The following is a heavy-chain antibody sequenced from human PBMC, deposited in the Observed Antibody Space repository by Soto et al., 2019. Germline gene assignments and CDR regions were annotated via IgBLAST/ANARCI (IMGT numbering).Heavy chain of an antibody. D-gene: IGHD2-8*02. V-gene: IGHV4-59*01. Sequence: SETLSLTCTVSGGSISSYYWSWIRQPPGKGLEWIGYIYYSGITDYNPSHKSRVTISVDTSKSQFSLKLISVTAADTAVYYCARGGGVYYFDYWGQGTLVTVS. CDR2: IYYSGIT. CDR1: GGSISSYY. J-gene: IGHJ4*02. CDR3: ARGGGVYYFDY.